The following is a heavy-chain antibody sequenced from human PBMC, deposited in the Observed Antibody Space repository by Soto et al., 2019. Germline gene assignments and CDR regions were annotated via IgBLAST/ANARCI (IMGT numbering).Heavy chain of an antibody. D-gene: IGHD6-19*01. CDR3: ARGHGWPQYNWFDP. J-gene: IGHJ5*02. CDR1: GYTFTGYY. CDR2: INPIFGTA. Sequence: QVQLVQSGAEVKKPGASVKVSCKASGYTFTGYYMHWVRQAPGQGLEWMGWINPIFGTANYAQKFQGRVTITADESTSTAYMELSSLRSEDTAVYYCARGHGWPQYNWFDPWGQGTLVTVSS. V-gene: IGHV1-69*01.